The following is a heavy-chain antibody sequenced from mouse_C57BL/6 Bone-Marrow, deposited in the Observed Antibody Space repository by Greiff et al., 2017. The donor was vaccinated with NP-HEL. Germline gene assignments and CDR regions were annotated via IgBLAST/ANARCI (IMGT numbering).Heavy chain of an antibody. D-gene: IGHD2-5*01. CDR2: INPSSGYT. V-gene: IGHV1-7*01. Sequence: VQLQESGAELAKPGASVKLSCKASGYTFTSYWMHWVKQRPGQGLEWIGYINPSSGYTKYNQKFKDKATLNADKSSSTAYMQLSSLTYEDSAVYYCARSYYSNYEDFDYWGQGTTLTVSS. CDR3: ARSYYSNYEDFDY. J-gene: IGHJ2*01. CDR1: GYTFTSYW.